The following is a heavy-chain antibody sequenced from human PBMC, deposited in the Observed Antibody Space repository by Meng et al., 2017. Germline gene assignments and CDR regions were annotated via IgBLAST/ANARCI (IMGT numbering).Heavy chain of an antibody. V-gene: IGHV1-69*13. J-gene: IGHJ4*02. D-gene: IGHD1-7*01. Sequence: SVKVSCKASGGTFSSYAISWVRQAPGQGLEWMGGIIPIFGTAIYAQKFQGRVTITADESTSTAYMELSSLRSEDTAVYYCARHLTGTTSRLVYWGQGTLVTVSS. CDR1: GGTFSSYA. CDR3: ARHLTGTTSRLVY. CDR2: IIPIFGTA.